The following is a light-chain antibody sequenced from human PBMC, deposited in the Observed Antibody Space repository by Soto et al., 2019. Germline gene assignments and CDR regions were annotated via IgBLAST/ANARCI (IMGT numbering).Light chain of an antibody. V-gene: IGKV3-11*01. CDR1: QSVSSY. CDR3: QQRSNWAPLT. J-gene: IGKJ4*01. CDR2: DAS. Sequence: EIVLTQSPATLSLSPGERATLSCSASQSVSSYLAWYQQKPGQAPRLLIYDASNRATGIPARFRGSGSGTDFTLIISSLEPEDFAVYYCQQRSNWAPLTFGGGTKVEIK.